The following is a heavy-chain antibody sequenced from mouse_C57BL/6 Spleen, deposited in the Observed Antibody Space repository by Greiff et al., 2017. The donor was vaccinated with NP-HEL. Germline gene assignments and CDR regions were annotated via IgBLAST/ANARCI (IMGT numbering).Heavy chain of an antibody. Sequence: VQLQQPGAELVRPGTSVKLSCKASGYTFTSYWMHWVKQRPGQGLEWIGVIDPSDSYTNYNQKFKGKATLTVDTSSSTAYMQLSSLTSEDSAVYYCGRGGLNYSNYGRGDMDYWGQGTSVTVSS. CDR2: IDPSDSYT. CDR3: GRGGLNYSNYGRGDMDY. D-gene: IGHD2-5*01. J-gene: IGHJ4*01. CDR1: GYTFTSYW. V-gene: IGHV1-59*01.